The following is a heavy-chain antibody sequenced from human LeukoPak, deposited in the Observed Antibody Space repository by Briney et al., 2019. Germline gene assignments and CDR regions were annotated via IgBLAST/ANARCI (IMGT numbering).Heavy chain of an antibody. J-gene: IGHJ3*02. CDR2: ISYDGSNK. D-gene: IGHD3-22*01. Sequence: GRSLRLSCAASGFTFSSYGMHWVRQAPGKGLEWVAVISYDGSNKHYADSVKGRFTISRDNSKNTLYLQMNSLRAEDTAVYYCATPWETYYDDAFDIWGQGTMVTVSS. V-gene: IGHV3-30*03. CDR3: ATPWETYYDDAFDI. CDR1: GFTFSSYG.